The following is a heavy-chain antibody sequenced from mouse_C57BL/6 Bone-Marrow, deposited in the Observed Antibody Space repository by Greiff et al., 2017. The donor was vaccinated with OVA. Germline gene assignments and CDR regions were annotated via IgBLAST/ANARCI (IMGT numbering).Heavy chain of an antibody. CDR3: THYSGSSYRCAY. Sequence: VQLQQSGAELVRPGASVKLSCTASGFNIKDDYMHWVKQRPEQGLEWIGWIDPENGDTEYASKFQGKATITADTSSNTAYLQLSSLTSEDTAVYYCTHYSGSSYRCAYRGQGTLGTVSA. CDR2: IDPENGDT. D-gene: IGHD1-1*01. CDR1: GFNIKDDY. J-gene: IGHJ3*01. V-gene: IGHV14-4*01.